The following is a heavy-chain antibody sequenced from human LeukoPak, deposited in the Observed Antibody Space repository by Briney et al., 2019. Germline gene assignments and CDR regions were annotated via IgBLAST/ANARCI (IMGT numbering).Heavy chain of an antibody. CDR1: GFTFSSYA. CDR2: ISGSGGST. Sequence: GSLRLSCAASGFTFSSYAMSWVRQAPGKGLEWVSAISGSGGSTYYADSVKGRFTISRDNSKNTLYLQMNCLRAEDTAVYYCAKDVSGIAAAGHFDYWGQGTLVTVSS. D-gene: IGHD6-13*01. CDR3: AKDVSGIAAAGHFDY. V-gene: IGHV3-23*01. J-gene: IGHJ4*02.